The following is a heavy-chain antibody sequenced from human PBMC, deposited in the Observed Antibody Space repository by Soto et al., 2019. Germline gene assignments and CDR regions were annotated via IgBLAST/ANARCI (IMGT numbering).Heavy chain of an antibody. CDR1: GGSISSYY. CDR3: ARRDILTGRFDY. V-gene: IGHV4-59*08. J-gene: IGHJ4*02. D-gene: IGHD3-9*01. Sequence: SETLSLTCTVSGGSISSYYWSWIRQPPGKGLEWIGYIYYSGSTNYNPSLKSRVTISVDTSKNQFSLKLSSVTAADTAVYYCARRDILTGRFDYWGQGTLVTISS. CDR2: IYYSGST.